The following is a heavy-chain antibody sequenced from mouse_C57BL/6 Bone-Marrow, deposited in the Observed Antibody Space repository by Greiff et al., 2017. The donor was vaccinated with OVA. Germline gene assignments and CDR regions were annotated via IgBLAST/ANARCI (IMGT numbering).Heavy chain of an antibody. D-gene: IGHD3-1*01. V-gene: IGHV1-54*02. CDR3: ARYGAWVGATDLDV. J-gene: IGHJ1*03. Sequence: VQLQQSGAELVKPGASVKLSCKASGYTFTSYWMHWVKQRPGQGLEWIGEINPGSGGTNYNEKFKGKATLTADKSSNTAYMQLSSLTSEDSAVDFCARYGAWVGATDLDVWGTGTTVTVSS. CDR2: INPGSGGT. CDR1: GYTFTSYW.